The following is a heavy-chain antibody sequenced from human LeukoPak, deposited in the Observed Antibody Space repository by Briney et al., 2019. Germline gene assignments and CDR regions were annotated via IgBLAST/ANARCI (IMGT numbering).Heavy chain of an antibody. V-gene: IGHV1-69*04. CDR2: IIPIFGIA. D-gene: IGHD1-20*01. J-gene: IGHJ4*02. CDR3: ARDQTRITGLFDY. CDR1: GGTFSSYA. Sequence: SVKVSCKASGGTFSSYAISWVRQAPGQGLEWMGRIIPIFGIANYAQKFQGRVTITVDKSTSTAYMELSSLRSEDTAVYYCARDQTRITGLFDYWGQGTLVTVSS.